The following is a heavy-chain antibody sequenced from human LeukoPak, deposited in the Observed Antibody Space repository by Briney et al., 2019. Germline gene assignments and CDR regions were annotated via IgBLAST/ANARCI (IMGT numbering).Heavy chain of an antibody. J-gene: IGHJ4*02. CDR2: IRGSGGTT. CDR1: GFTFNRYS. CDR3: VRDPDALDY. Sequence: PGGSLRLSCAASGFTFNRYSMNWVRQAPGKGLEWVSYIRGSGGTTYYADSVKGRFTISRDNAKNSLYLQLNSLRDEDTAVYYCVRDPDALDYWGQGTLVTVSS. V-gene: IGHV3-48*02.